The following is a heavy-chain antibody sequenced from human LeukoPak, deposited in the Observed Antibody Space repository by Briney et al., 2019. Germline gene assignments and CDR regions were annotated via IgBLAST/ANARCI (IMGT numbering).Heavy chain of an antibody. CDR2: IYYSGST. V-gene: IGHV4-59*01. CDR3: AREMAGIDY. CDR1: GGSISSYY. Sequence: SETLSLTCTVSGGSISSYYWSWIRLPPGKGLEWIGYIYYSGSTNYNPSLKSRVTISVDTSKNQFSLKLSSVTAADTAVYYCAREMAGIDYWGQGTLVTVSS. J-gene: IGHJ4*02. D-gene: IGHD6-19*01.